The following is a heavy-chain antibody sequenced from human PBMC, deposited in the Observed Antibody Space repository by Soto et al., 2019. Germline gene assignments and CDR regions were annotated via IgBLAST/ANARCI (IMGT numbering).Heavy chain of an antibody. CDR3: AKEGEEQLAPVYYYYYMDV. Sequence: EVQLLESGGGLVQPGGSLRLSCAASGFTFSSYAMSWVRQAPGKGLEWVSAISGSGGSTYYADSVKGRFTISRDNSKNTLYLQMNSLRAEDTAVYYSAKEGEEQLAPVYYYYYMDVWGKGTTVTVSS. D-gene: IGHD6-6*01. J-gene: IGHJ6*03. CDR1: GFTFSSYA. CDR2: ISGSGGST. V-gene: IGHV3-23*01.